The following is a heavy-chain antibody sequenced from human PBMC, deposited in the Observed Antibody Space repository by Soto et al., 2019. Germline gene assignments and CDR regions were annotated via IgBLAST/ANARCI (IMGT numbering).Heavy chain of an antibody. CDR1: GFTFSFHW. CDR3: ASERRHSPDSERHTDALDI. J-gene: IGHJ3*02. CDR2: INGPGSWT. D-gene: IGHD3-10*01. V-gene: IGHV3-74*01. Sequence: EVQLVESGGGLVQPGGSLRLCCAASGFTFSFHWMHWVRQGPGKGLEWVSRINGPGSWTSYADSVKGRFTISRDNAKNTMCLEINNMRVEDTAVYFCASERRHSPDSERHTDALDIWGQGTAVTVSS.